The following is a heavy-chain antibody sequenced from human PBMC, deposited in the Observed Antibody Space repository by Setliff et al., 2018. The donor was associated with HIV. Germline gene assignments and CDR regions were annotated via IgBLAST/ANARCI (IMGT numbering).Heavy chain of an antibody. Sequence: SETLSLTCTVSDGSISNYYWNWIRQPAGKGLEWIGRIFTSGTTNYNPSLRSRVTITVDTSKNQFSLRLSSVTAADTAVYYCAREGFYNSYYYYMDVWGIGTTVTVSS. CDR2: IFTSGTT. V-gene: IGHV4-4*07. CDR1: DGSISNYY. CDR3: AREGFYNSYYYYMDV. J-gene: IGHJ6*03. D-gene: IGHD2-2*02.